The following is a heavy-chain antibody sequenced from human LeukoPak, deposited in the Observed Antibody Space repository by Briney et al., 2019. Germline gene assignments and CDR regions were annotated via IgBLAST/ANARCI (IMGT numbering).Heavy chain of an antibody. CDR1: GGSISSSSYY. J-gene: IGHJ4*02. D-gene: IGHD5-24*01. CDR2: IYYSGGT. CDR3: ARGQMATSHFDY. V-gene: IGHV4-31*03. Sequence: PSETLSLTCTVSGGSISSSSYYWGWIRQPPGKGLEWIGYIYYSGGTYYNPSLKSRVTISVDTSKNQFSLKLSSVTAADTAVYYCARGQMATSHFDYWGQGTLVTVSS.